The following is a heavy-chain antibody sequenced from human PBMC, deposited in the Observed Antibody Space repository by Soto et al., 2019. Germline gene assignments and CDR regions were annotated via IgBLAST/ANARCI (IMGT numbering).Heavy chain of an antibody. J-gene: IGHJ4*02. CDR3: ARHCSGRSCHGDFDY. D-gene: IGHD2-15*01. CDR2: IYYSGST. Sequence: KPSETLSLTCTVSGGSISSSSYYWGWIRQPPGKGLEWIGSIYYSGSTYYNPSLKSRVTISVDTSKNQFSLKLSSVTAADTAVYYCARHCSGRSCHGDFDYWGQGTLVTVSS. CDR1: GGSISSSSYY. V-gene: IGHV4-39*01.